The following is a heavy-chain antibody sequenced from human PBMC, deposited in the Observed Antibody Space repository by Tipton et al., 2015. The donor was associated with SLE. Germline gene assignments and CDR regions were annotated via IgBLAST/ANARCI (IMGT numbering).Heavy chain of an antibody. CDR2: ISTNSASI. Sequence: SLRLSCAASGFDFSSYRMNWVRQAPRRGLEWVSSISTNSASIYYADSVKGRFTISRDNAKKSLFLQMNSLRPEDTGVYYCATTRRDGYNPFEYWGQGTLVTVSS. J-gene: IGHJ4*02. CDR1: GFDFSSYR. V-gene: IGHV3-21*03. D-gene: IGHD5-24*01. CDR3: ATTRRDGYNPFEY.